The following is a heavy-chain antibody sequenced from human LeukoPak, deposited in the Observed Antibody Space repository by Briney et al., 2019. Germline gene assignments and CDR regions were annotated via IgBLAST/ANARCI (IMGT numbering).Heavy chain of an antibody. CDR3: ARSGYSSSWDDY. CDR2: MNPNSGNT. Sequence: ASVKVSCKASGYTFTSYDINWVRQATGQGLEWMGWMNPNSGNTGYAQKFQGRVTITADKSTSTAYMELSSLRSEDTAVYYCARSGYSSSWDDYWGQGTLVTVSS. D-gene: IGHD6-13*01. V-gene: IGHV1-8*03. CDR1: GYTFTSYD. J-gene: IGHJ4*02.